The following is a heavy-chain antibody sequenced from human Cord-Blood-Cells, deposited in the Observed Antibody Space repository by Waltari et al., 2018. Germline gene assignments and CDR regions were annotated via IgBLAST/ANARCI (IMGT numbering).Heavy chain of an antibody. CDR2: IYHSGST. D-gene: IGHD2-2*01. J-gene: IGHJ4*02. CDR1: GYSISSGYY. Sequence: QVQLQESGPGLVKPSETLSLTCAVSGYSISSGYYWGWIRQPPGKGLEWIGSIYHSGSTYYNPSLKSQVTISVDTSKNQFSLKLSSVTAADTAVYYCARAAGYCSSTSCYFDYWGQGTLVTVSS. V-gene: IGHV4-38-2*01. CDR3: ARAAGYCSSTSCYFDY.